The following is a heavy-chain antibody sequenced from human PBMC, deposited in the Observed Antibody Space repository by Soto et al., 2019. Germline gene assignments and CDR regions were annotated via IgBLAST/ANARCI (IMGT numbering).Heavy chain of an antibody. J-gene: IGHJ4*02. Sequence: GASVKVSCKASGYTFTSYAMHWVRQAPGQRLEWMGWINAGNSDTKYSQKFQGRVTITSDTSASTAYMELNSLRAEDTAVYYCARTLYGDNVDYWGQGTLVTVSS. D-gene: IGHD4-17*01. CDR3: ARTLYGDNVDY. CDR2: INAGNSDT. CDR1: GYTFTSYA. V-gene: IGHV1-3*01.